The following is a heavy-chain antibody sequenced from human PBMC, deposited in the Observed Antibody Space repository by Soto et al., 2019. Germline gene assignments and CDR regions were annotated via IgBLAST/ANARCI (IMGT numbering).Heavy chain of an antibody. Sequence: SETLSLTCTVSGGSISSYYWSWIRQPPGKGLEWIGYIYYSGSTNYNPSLKSRVTISVDTSKNQFSLKLSSVTAADTAVYYCARRGYYDSSGYYVGYWGQGTVLTVSS. CDR2: IYYSGST. CDR1: GGSISSYY. CDR3: ARRGYYDSSGYYVGY. J-gene: IGHJ4*02. D-gene: IGHD3-22*01. V-gene: IGHV4-59*08.